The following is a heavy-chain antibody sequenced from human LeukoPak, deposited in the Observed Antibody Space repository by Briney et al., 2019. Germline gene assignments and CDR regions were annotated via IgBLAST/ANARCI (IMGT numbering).Heavy chain of an antibody. Sequence: GGSLRLSCAASGFTVSSSYMSWVRQAPGKGLGWVSVIYSGGSTYYADSVKGRFTISRDNSKNTLYLQMNSLRAEDTAVYYCARESGGNSAFDIWGQGTMVTVSS. J-gene: IGHJ3*02. CDR3: ARESGGNSAFDI. V-gene: IGHV3-66*01. D-gene: IGHD4-23*01. CDR2: IYSGGST. CDR1: GFTVSSSY.